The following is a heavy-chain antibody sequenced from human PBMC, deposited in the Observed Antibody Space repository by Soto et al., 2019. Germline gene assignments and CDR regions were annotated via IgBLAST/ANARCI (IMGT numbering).Heavy chain of an antibody. D-gene: IGHD4-17*01. CDR2: VYYTGDT. Sequence: QVQLQQSGPRLVKPSETLSLTCTVSSGPDRSHNWGWIRQPPGRGLEWIGYVYYTGDTAYNPSLRGRVTIXAXPXANEISLPLNSVTAADTAVYYCVRQGIDYLHGLVDVWGQGTTVSVSS. V-gene: IGHV4-59*08. J-gene: IGHJ6*02. CDR1: SGPDRSHN. CDR3: VRQGIDYLHGLVDV.